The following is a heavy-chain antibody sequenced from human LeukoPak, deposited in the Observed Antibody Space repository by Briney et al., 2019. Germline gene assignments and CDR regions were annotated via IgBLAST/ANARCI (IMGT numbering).Heavy chain of an antibody. CDR3: ARVPEWELLRPLDY. J-gene: IGHJ4*02. CDR1: GYTFTSYG. CDR2: ISAYNGNT. D-gene: IGHD1-26*01. Sequence: ASVKVSYKASGYTFTSYGISWVRQAPGQGLEWMGWISAYNGNTNYAQKLQGRVTMTTDTSTSTAYMELRSLRSDDTAVYYCARVPEWELLRPLDYWSQGTLVTVSS. V-gene: IGHV1-18*01.